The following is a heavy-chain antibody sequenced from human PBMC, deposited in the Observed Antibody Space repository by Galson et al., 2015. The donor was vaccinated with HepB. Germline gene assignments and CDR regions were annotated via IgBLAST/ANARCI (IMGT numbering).Heavy chain of an antibody. CDR3: ARDFYGSGWLGGVGPSYYFDY. J-gene: IGHJ4*02. V-gene: IGHV3-15*07. CDR2: IKSKTDGGTT. CDR1: GFTFSNAW. Sequence: LRLSCAASGFTFSNAWMNWARQAPGKGLEWVGRIKSKTDGGTTDYAAPVKGRFTISRDDSKNTLYLQMNSLRAEDTAVYYCARDFYGSGWLGGVGPSYYFDYWGQGTLVTVSS. D-gene: IGHD6-19*01.